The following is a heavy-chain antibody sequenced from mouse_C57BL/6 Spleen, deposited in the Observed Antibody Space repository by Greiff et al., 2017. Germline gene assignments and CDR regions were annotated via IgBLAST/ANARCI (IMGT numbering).Heavy chain of an antibody. V-gene: IGHV1-15*01. D-gene: IGHD4-1*01. CDR2: IDPETGGT. CDR1: GYTFTDYE. CDR3: TRRETGTDYFDY. Sequence: LQESGAELVRPGASVTLSCKASGYTFTDYEMHWVKQTPVHGLEWIGAIDPETGGTAYNQKFKGKAILTADKSSSTAYMELRSLTSEDSAVYYCTRRETGTDYFDYWGQGTTLTVSS. J-gene: IGHJ2*01.